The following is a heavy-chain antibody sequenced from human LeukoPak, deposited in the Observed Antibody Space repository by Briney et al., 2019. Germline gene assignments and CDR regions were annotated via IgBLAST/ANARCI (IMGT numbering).Heavy chain of an antibody. Sequence: SETLSLTCTVSSGSISSYYWSWIRQPPGKGLEWIGYIYYSGSTNYNPSLKSRVTISVDTSKNQFSLKLSSVTAADTAVYYCARHRRSFIAAAGTGWFDPWGQGTLVTVSS. CDR1: SGSISSYY. J-gene: IGHJ5*02. CDR3: ARHRRSFIAAAGTGWFDP. V-gene: IGHV4-59*08. CDR2: IYYSGST. D-gene: IGHD6-13*01.